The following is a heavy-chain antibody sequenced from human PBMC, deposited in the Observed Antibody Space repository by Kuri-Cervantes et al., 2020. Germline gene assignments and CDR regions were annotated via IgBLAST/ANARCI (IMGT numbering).Heavy chain of an antibody. CDR3: ARVEMGDYGGVSFDY. Sequence: SVKVSCKASGGTFSSYAISWVQQAPGQGLEWMGGIIPIFGTANYAQKFQGRVTITADESTSTAYVELSSLRSEDTAVYYCARVEMGDYGGVSFDYWGQGTLVTVSS. CDR2: IIPIFGTA. D-gene: IGHD4-23*01. V-gene: IGHV1-69*13. CDR1: GGTFSSYA. J-gene: IGHJ4*02.